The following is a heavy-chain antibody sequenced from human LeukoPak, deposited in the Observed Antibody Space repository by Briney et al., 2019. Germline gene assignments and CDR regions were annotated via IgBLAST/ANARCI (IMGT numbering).Heavy chain of an antibody. D-gene: IGHD6-19*01. J-gene: IGHJ3*02. CDR2: ISGSGGST. V-gene: IGHV3-23*01. Sequence: QPGGSLRLSCAASGFTFSSYAMSWVRQAPGKGLEWVSAISGSGGSTYYADSVKGRFTISRDNSKNTLYLQMNSLRAEDTAVYYCAKGFFRSLPRQWLATYDAFDIWGQGTMVTVSS. CDR1: GFTFSSYA. CDR3: AKGFFRSLPRQWLATYDAFDI.